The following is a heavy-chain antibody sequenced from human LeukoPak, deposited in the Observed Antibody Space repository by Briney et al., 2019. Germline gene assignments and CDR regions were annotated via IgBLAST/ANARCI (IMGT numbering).Heavy chain of an antibody. CDR3: ARGASGGLNWFDP. CDR1: GGSISSSIYY. J-gene: IGHJ5*02. Sequence: SETLSLTCIVSGGSISSSIYYWAWVRQPPGKGLEWIGTVFYNGATQYSPSLRSRVTISIDTSTNQFSLKLTSVTAADTAVYYCARGASGGLNWFDPWGQGTLVTVSS. CDR2: VFYNGAT. D-gene: IGHD2-8*02. V-gene: IGHV4-39*07.